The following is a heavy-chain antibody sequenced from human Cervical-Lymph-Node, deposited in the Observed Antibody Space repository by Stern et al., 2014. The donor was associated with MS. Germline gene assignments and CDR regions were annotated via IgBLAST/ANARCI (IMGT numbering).Heavy chain of an antibody. CDR2: ISGSGGST. CDR1: GFTFSSYA. D-gene: IGHD3-22*01. Sequence: EVQLVESGGGLVQPGGSLRLSCAASGFTFSSYAMSWVRQAPGKGLEWVSAISGSGGSTYYADSVKCRFTISRDNSKNTLYLQMNSLRAEDTAVYYCAKDKEQTYYYDSSGYYPFDYWGQGTLVTVSS. V-gene: IGHV3-23*04. J-gene: IGHJ4*02. CDR3: AKDKEQTYYYDSSGYYPFDY.